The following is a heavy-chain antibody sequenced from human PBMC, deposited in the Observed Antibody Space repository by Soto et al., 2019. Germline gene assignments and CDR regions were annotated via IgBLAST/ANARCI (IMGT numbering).Heavy chain of an antibody. V-gene: IGHV1-69*08. D-gene: IGHD2-2*01. Sequence: QVQLVQSGAEVKKPGSSVKVSCKASGGTFSSYTISWVRQAPGQGLEWMGRIIPILGIANYAQKFQGRVTITADKSTSTAYMELSSLRSEDTAVYSCARDGCRSTSCYHYYYYGMDVWGQGTTVTVS. J-gene: IGHJ6*02. CDR1: GGTFSSYT. CDR2: IIPILGIA. CDR3: ARDGCRSTSCYHYYYYGMDV.